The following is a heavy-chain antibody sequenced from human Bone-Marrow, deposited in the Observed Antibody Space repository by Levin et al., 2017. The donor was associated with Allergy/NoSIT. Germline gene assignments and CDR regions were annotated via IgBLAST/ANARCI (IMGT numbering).Heavy chain of an antibody. V-gene: IGHV3-74*01. D-gene: IGHD7-27*01. CDR1: GFTFRNDW. J-gene: IGHJ4*02. CDR2: INNDGSTT. Sequence: GESLKISCAASGFTFRNDWMHWVRQAPGKGLVWVSHINNDGSTTTYADSVKGRFTISRDNAKNTLYLQMNSLRVEDTAVYYCARDNWGIESWGQGTLVTVSP. CDR3: ARDNWGIES.